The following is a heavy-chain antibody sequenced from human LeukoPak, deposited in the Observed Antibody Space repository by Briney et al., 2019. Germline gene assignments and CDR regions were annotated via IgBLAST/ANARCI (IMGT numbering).Heavy chain of an antibody. CDR3: ARYIVVVVAANAEWFDP. Sequence: KASETLSLTCAVYGGSFSGYYWSWIRQPPGKGLEWIGEINHSGSTSYNPSLKSRVTISVDTSKNQFSLKLSSVTAADTAVYYCARYIVVVVAANAEWFDPWGQGTLVTVSS. CDR1: GGSFSGYY. J-gene: IGHJ5*02. D-gene: IGHD2-15*01. CDR2: INHSGST. V-gene: IGHV4-34*01.